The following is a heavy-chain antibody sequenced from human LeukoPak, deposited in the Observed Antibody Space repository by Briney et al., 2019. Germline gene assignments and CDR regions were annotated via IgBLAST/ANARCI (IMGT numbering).Heavy chain of an antibody. Sequence: PGGSLRLSCAASGFTFSSYSMNWVRQAPGKGLEWVSSISSSSSYIYYADSVKGRFTISRDNAKNSLYLQMNSLRAEDTAVYYCARVSKLAYCGGDCPMGAFDIWGQGTMVTVSS. CDR1: GFTFSSYS. CDR3: ARVSKLAYCGGDCPMGAFDI. V-gene: IGHV3-21*01. D-gene: IGHD2-21*02. CDR2: ISSSSSYI. J-gene: IGHJ3*02.